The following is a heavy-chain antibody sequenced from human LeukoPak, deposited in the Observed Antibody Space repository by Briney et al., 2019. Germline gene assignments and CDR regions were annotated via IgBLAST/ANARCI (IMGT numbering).Heavy chain of an antibody. Sequence: TFSSSSNTIYYADSEKGRFTISRDNAKNSLYLQMNSLRAEDTAVYYCARKSGGYWGQGTLVTVSS. D-gene: IGHD3-10*01. CDR3: ARKSGGY. J-gene: IGHJ4*02. V-gene: IGHV3-69-1*01. CDR2: SSSSNTI.